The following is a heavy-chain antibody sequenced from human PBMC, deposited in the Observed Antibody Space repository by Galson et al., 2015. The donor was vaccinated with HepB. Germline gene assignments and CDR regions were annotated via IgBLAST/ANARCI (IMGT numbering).Heavy chain of an antibody. CDR2: IRLTADIT. Sequence: SLRLSCAASGFTFTTYAMSWVRQAPGKGLEWVSAIRLTADITSYADSVKGRFTISRDNSKNTVFLQMDSLRVDDTAIYYCARVMRVYCGLDGPDQWGQGTLVTVSS. CDR1: GFTFTTYA. D-gene: IGHD4-23*01. J-gene: IGHJ4*02. V-gene: IGHV3-23*01. CDR3: ARVMRVYCGLDGPDQ.